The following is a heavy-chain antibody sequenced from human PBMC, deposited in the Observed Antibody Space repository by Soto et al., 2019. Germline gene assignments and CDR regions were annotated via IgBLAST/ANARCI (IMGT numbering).Heavy chain of an antibody. CDR2: IIPILGIA. Sequence: QVQLVQSGAEVKKPGSSVKVSCKASGGTFSSYTISWVRQAPGQGLEWMGRIIPILGIANYAQKFQGRVTITADKSTSADYMGLSSLRSEYTAVYYCARSAAPLSWFDPWGQGILVTVSS. CDR3: ARSAAPLSWFDP. V-gene: IGHV1-69*02. CDR1: GGTFSSYT. J-gene: IGHJ5*02.